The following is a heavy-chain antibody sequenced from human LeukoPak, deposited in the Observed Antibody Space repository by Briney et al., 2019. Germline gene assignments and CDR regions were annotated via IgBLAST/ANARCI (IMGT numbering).Heavy chain of an antibody. CDR1: GYTLTELS. V-gene: IGHV1-24*01. CDR3: ATLPTTLWFGEPSSDY. CDR2: SDPEDGET. J-gene: IGHJ4*02. D-gene: IGHD3-10*01. Sequence: ASVKVSCKVSGYTLTELSMHWVRQAPGKGLEWMGGSDPEDGETIYAQEFQGRVTMTEDTSTDTAYMELSSVRSEDTAVYYCATLPTTLWFGEPSSDYWGQGTLVTVSS.